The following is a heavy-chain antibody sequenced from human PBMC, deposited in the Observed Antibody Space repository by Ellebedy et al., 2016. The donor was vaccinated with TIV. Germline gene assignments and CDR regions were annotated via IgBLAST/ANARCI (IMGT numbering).Heavy chain of an antibody. Sequence: GESLKISCAASGFTFSSYTMNWVRQAPGKGPEWVSSITSSSTYIIYEESVKGRFTMTRDNAKNSVYLEMNSLRAEDTAMYYCARGRYYDSSLTIGYWGQGTLVTVSS. D-gene: IGHD3-22*01. J-gene: IGHJ4*02. CDR2: ITSSSTYI. V-gene: IGHV3-21*01. CDR3: ARGRYYDSSLTIGY. CDR1: GFTFSSYT.